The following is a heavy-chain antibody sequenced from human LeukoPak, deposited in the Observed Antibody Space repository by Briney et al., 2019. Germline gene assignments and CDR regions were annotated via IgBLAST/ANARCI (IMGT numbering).Heavy chain of an antibody. Sequence: PGGSLRLSCAASGFTFSSYAMSWVRHAPGKGLEWVSGISGSGASTYYADSVRGRFTISRDNSKNTLYLQMNSLRAEDTAVYYCANDGSGRRSFDPWGQGTLVTVSS. CDR3: ANDGSGRRSFDP. CDR1: GFTFSSYA. D-gene: IGHD3-10*01. CDR2: ISGSGAST. V-gene: IGHV3-23*01. J-gene: IGHJ5*02.